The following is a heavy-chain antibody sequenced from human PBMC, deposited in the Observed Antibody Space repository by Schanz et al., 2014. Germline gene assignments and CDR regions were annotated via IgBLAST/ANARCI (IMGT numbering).Heavy chain of an antibody. CDR3: ATEGPRGTRHPINYYYAMDN. CDR2: IWHDGSGK. CDR1: GFTFNNYG. D-gene: IGHD6-6*01. V-gene: IGHV3-33*01. J-gene: IGHJ6*02. Sequence: QVQVVESGGGVVQPGRSLRLSCVASGFTFNNYGMHWVRQAPGKGLGWVAVIWHDGSGKYYADSVKGRFTISRDNSKNTLYLEMNSLRAEDTAVYYCATEGPRGTRHPINYYYAMDNWGQGTKVTV.